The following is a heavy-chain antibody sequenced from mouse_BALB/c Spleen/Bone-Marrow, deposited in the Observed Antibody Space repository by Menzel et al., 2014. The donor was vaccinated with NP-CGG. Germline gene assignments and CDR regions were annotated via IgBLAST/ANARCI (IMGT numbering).Heavy chain of an antibody. J-gene: IGHJ1*01. CDR2: INPINGDT. CDR1: GYIFTDYY. V-gene: IGHV1-26*01. Sequence: EVQLQQSGPELVKPGASVKMSCKASGYIFTDYYMKWAKQGHGKSLEWIGDINPINGDTFYNQKFKGKATLTVDRSSSKAYLQLDSLTSEDSAGYYCAMGMRLYWYFDVWGAGTTVTVSS. D-gene: IGHD2-3*01. CDR3: AMGMRLYWYFDV.